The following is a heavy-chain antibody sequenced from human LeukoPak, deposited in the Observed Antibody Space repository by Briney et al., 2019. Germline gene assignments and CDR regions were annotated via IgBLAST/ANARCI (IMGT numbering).Heavy chain of an antibody. D-gene: IGHD5-12*01. CDR1: GLTFSSYG. Sequence: GGPLRLSCAASGLTFSSYGMSWVRKPLGEGLEWVSAIRGSGDSTYSADSVKGRFTMSRHNAKRSLYLHMNSLRVEVTAVYYGERDLGGYSGPSAYWGQGTLVSVSS. J-gene: IGHJ4*02. CDR2: IRGSGDST. CDR3: ERDLGGYSGPSAY. V-gene: IGHV3-23*01.